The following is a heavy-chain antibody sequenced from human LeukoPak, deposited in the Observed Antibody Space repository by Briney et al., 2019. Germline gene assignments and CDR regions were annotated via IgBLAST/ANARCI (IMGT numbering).Heavy chain of an antibody. D-gene: IGHD6-6*01. CDR2: INHNGST. J-gene: IGHJ5*02. CDR3: ARASQLVISRRGNWFDP. CDR1: GYSLSRGYY. V-gene: IGHV4-38-2*02. Sequence: KPSETLSLPCTVSGYSLSRGYYWGWVRPPPGEGLPWFGGINHNGSTNNNPSLKSRVTISVDRSKNQFSLKLNSVTAADTAVYYCARASQLVISRRGNWFDPWGQGTLVTVSS.